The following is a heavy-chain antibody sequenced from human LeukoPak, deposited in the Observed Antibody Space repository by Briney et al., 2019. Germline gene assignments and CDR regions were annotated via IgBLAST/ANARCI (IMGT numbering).Heavy chain of an antibody. D-gene: IGHD3-22*01. Sequence: ASVKVSCKASGYTFSSYDINWVRQATGQGLEWMGWMNPNSGNTGYAQKFQGRVTITRNTSISTAYMELSSLRSEDTAVYYCARMYYYDSSGPNWFDPWGQGTLVTVSS. V-gene: IGHV1-8*03. CDR1: GYTFSSYD. CDR2: MNPNSGNT. J-gene: IGHJ5*02. CDR3: ARMYYYDSSGPNWFDP.